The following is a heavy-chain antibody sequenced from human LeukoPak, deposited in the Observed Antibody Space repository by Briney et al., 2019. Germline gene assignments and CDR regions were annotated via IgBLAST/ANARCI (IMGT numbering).Heavy chain of an antibody. Sequence: SETLSLTCAVYGGSFSGYYWIWIRQSPGKGLEWIGDINDSGSSNYHPSLKSRVTISLDTSKTQFSLKLTSVTSADTAIYFCARYVPDYGDYSGGFDIWGQGTMVTVSS. D-gene: IGHD4-17*01. CDR3: ARYVPDYGDYSGGFDI. J-gene: IGHJ3*02. CDR2: INDSGSS. V-gene: IGHV4-34*01. CDR1: GGSFSGYY.